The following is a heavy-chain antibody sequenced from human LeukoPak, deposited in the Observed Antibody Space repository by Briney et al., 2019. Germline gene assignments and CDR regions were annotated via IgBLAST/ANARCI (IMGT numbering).Heavy chain of an antibody. CDR2: IYYSGTT. J-gene: IGHJ5*02. D-gene: IGHD2-2*01. V-gene: IGHV4-31*03. Sequence: SQTLSLTCTVSSGSISSGGYYWSWIRQHPGKGLEWIGYIYYSGTTYYNPSLKSRVTISVHTSKNQFSLQPTSVTAADTAVYYCARYCSTATCYDGAFDPWGQGTLVTVSS. CDR3: ARYCSTATCYDGAFDP. CDR1: SGSISSGGYY.